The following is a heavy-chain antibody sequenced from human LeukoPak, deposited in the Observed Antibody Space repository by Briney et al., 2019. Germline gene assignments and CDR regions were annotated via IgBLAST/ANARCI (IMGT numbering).Heavy chain of an antibody. J-gene: IGHJ5*02. CDR2: INSDGSTT. D-gene: IGHD6-13*01. CDR3: ARGSSGYSTT. V-gene: IGHV3-74*01. Sequence: GGSLRLSCAASGFTLSSYWMHWVRQAPGEGLVWVSRINSDGSTTNYADSVQGRFSTSRDNAKNTLYLQMNSLRAEDTAVYYCARGSSGYSTTWGQGTLVTVSS. CDR1: GFTLSSYW.